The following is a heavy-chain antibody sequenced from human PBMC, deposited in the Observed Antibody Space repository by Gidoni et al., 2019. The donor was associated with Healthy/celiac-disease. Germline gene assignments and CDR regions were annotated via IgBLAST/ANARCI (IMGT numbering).Heavy chain of an antibody. CDR3: AKDYYSSSWPYYYYYGMDV. J-gene: IGHJ6*02. V-gene: IGHV3-30*18. CDR2: ISYDGSNK. Sequence: QVPLVESGGGVVQPGRSLRLSCVASGFTFSSYGMHWVRQAPGKGLELVAVISYDGSNKYYADSVKGRFTISRDNSKNTLYLQMNSLRAEDTAVYYCAKDYYSSSWPYYYYYGMDVWGQGTTVTVSS. D-gene: IGHD6-13*01. CDR1: GFTFSSYG.